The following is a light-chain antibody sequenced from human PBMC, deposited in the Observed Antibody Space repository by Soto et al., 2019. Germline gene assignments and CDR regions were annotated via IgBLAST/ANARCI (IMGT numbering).Light chain of an antibody. Sequence: EVVLTQSPDNLSLSPGERATLSCRASQSVTAGRLAWYQQKPGQAPRLLIYSASSRTTGIPDRFSGSGSGTDFTLTISRLEPEDFAVYFCHQYGTFPITFGQGTRLEIK. V-gene: IGKV3-20*01. CDR2: SAS. J-gene: IGKJ5*01. CDR1: QSVTAGR. CDR3: HQYGTFPIT.